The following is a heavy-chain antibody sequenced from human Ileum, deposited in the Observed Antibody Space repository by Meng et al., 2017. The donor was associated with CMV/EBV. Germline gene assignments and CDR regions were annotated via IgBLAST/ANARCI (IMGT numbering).Heavy chain of an antibody. V-gene: IGHV1-8*01. CDR1: GYTFTSYD. CDR3: ARRRGGSSWGDFDY. D-gene: IGHD6-6*01. CDR2: MNPNSGNT. Sequence: ASVKVSCKASGYTFTSYDINWVRQATGQGLEWMGWMNPNSGNTGYAQNFQGRVTMTRNTSISTVYMELSGLRSEDTAVHYCARRRGGSSWGDFDYWGQGTLVTVSS. J-gene: IGHJ4*02.